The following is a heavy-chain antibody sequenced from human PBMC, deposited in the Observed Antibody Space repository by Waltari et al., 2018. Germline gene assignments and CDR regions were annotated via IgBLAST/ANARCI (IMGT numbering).Heavy chain of an antibody. CDR2: IIPIFGTA. CDR3: ARVLEYSSSPQYYYYYGMDV. CDR1: GGTFSSYA. V-gene: IGHV1-69*08. J-gene: IGHJ6*02. D-gene: IGHD6-6*01. Sequence: QVQLVQSGAEVKKPGSSVKVSCKASGGTFSSYAISWVRRAPGQGLEWMGRIIPIFGTANYAQKVQGRVTITADKSTSTAYMELSSLRSEDTAVYYCARVLEYSSSPQYYYYYGMDVWGQGTTVTVSS.